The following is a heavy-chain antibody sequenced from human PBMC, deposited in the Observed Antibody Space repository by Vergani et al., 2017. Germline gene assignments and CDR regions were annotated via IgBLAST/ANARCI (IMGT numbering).Heavy chain of an antibody. CDR2: ISSRSAYI. CDR1: GISFSNYT. J-gene: IGHJ6*02. CDR3: ARTGEWMRSNNGPPDYVFALDV. D-gene: IGHD3-10*01. Sequence: EAQLVESGGGAVKPGGSLRLSCTASGISFSNYTINWVRQAPGKGLEWVSSISSRSAYIDYVDSIKGRFTISRDNAKRSVFLQRNSLRAEDTAVYYCARTGEWMRSNNGPPDYVFALDVWGQGTTVIVSS. V-gene: IGHV3-21*02.